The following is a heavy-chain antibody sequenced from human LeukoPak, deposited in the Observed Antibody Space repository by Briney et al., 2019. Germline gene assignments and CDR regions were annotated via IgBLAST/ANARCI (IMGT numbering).Heavy chain of an antibody. CDR3: ARAHLAVAGTFSTNY. CDR1: GFTFSSYS. Sequence: GGSLRLSCAASGFTFSSYSMNWVRQAPGKGLEWVSSISSSSSYIYYAGSVKGRFTISRDNAKNSLYLQMNSLRAEDTAVYYCARAHLAVAGTFSTNYWGQGTLVTVSS. J-gene: IGHJ4*02. CDR2: ISSSSSYI. D-gene: IGHD6-19*01. V-gene: IGHV3-21*01.